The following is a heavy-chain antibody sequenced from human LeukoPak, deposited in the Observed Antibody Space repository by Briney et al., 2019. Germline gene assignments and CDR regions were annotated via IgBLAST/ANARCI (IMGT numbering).Heavy chain of an antibody. CDR2: IIPIFGTA. J-gene: IGHJ6*02. CDR1: GGTFSSYA. CDR3: ARAPAGRYCSSTSCYSRGYYYYGMDV. D-gene: IGHD2-2*02. V-gene: IGHV1-69*13. Sequence: ASVKVSCKASGGTFSSYAISWVRQAPGQGLEWMGGIIPIFGTANYAQKFQGRVTITADESTSTAYMELSSLRSEDTAVYYCARAPAGRYCSSTSCYSRGYYYYGMDVWGQGTTVTVSS.